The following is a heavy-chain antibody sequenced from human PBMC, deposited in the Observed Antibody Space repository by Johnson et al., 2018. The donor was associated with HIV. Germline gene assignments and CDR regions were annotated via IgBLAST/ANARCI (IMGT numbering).Heavy chain of an antibody. Sequence: QLVESGGGGVQPGRSLRLSCAASGFTFDDYAMHWVRQAPGKGLEWVSGISWNSDDIDYADSVKGRFTISRDNAKNSLYLQMNTLRPEDTALYYCAKDLVVINVRYAFHIWGQGTMVTVSS. CDR1: GFTFDDYA. V-gene: IGHV3-9*01. CDR2: ISWNSDDI. CDR3: AKDLVVINVRYAFHI. J-gene: IGHJ3*02. D-gene: IGHD3-22*01.